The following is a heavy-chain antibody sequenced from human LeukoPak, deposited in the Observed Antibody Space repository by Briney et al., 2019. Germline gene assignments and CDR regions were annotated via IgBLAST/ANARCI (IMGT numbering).Heavy chain of an antibody. CDR2: MIPIFGTA. CDR1: GGTFSSYA. V-gene: IGHV1-69*13. Sequence: ASVKVSCKDSGGTFSSYAISWVRQAPGQGLEWMGGMIPIFGTANYAQKFQGRVTITADESTSTAYMELSSLRSEDTAVYYCASEYGSGSYYTYYYYYMDVWGKGTTVTVSS. CDR3: ASEYGSGSYYTYYYYYMDV. J-gene: IGHJ6*03. D-gene: IGHD3-10*01.